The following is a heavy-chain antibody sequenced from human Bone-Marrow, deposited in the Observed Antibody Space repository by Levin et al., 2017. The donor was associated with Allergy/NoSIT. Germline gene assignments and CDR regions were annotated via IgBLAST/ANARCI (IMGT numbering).Heavy chain of an antibody. CDR3: AKDRGLGGAAAGKGLYY. J-gene: IGHJ4*02. Sequence: PGESLKISCAASGFTFSSYAMSWVRQAPGKGLEWVSAISGSGGSTYYADSVKGRFTISRDNSKNTLYLQMNSLRAEDTAVYYCAKDRGLGGAAAGKGLYYWGQGTLVTVSS. CDR2: ISGSGGST. CDR1: GFTFSSYA. V-gene: IGHV3-23*01. D-gene: IGHD6-13*01.